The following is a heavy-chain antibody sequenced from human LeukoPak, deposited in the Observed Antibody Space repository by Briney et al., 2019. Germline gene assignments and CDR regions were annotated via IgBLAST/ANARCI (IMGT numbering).Heavy chain of an antibody. J-gene: IGHJ4*02. CDR2: IYSGDST. D-gene: IGHD6-19*01. Sequence: PGGSLRLSRAASGFTVSSKYISWVRQAPGTGLEWVSVIYSGDSTYYADSVKGRFTISRDNSKNSLYLQMNSLRAEDTAVYYCARDNGSSGWYGVWGQGTLVTVSS. CDR1: GFTVSSKY. CDR3: ARDNGSSGWYGV. V-gene: IGHV3-53*01.